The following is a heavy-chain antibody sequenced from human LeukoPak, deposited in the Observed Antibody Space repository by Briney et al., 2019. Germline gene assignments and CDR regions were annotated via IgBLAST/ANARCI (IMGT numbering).Heavy chain of an antibody. CDR2: ISLNDDK. J-gene: IGHJ4*02. CDR1: GFSLSTSGVG. V-gene: IGHV2-5*01. Sequence: SGPTLVNPTPTLTLTCTFSGFSLSTSGVGVGWIRQPPGKALEWLALISLNDDKRYSPSLRSRLTITRDASKNQVVLTMTNVDPVDTATYFCAHKDGSNHFDYWGQGTLVTVSS. CDR3: AHKDGSNHFDY. D-gene: IGHD5-24*01.